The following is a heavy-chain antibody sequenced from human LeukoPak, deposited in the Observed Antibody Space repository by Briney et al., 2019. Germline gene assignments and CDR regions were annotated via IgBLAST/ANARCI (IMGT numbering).Heavy chain of an antibody. CDR3: ALNDYGDGLGY. V-gene: IGHV1-2*02. D-gene: IGHD4-17*01. Sequence: ASVTVSCKASGYTFTVYYIHWVRQAPGQGLEWMGWINPNSVGTNYAQRFQGRVTMTRDTSFSTAYMELSRLRSDDTAVYYCALNDYGDGLGYWGQGTLVT. CDR1: GYTFTVYY. CDR2: INPNSVGT. J-gene: IGHJ4*02.